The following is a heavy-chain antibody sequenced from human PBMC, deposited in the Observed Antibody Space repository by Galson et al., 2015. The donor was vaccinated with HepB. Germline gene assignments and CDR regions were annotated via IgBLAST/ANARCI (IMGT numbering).Heavy chain of an antibody. Sequence: PAQVNPTQTLTLTFTFSGFSLSTRAVAVGWLRQPPGKALEWLALIYWNDDKYYSPSLKSRLTITKDTSKNQVVLTMTNMDPVYTATYYCAHRRAAVPNSQNWFDPWGPGTLVTVSS. D-gene: IGHD6-13*01. V-gene: IGHV2-5*01. J-gene: IGHJ5*02. CDR2: IYWNDDK. CDR1: GFSLSTRAVA. CDR3: AHRRAAVPNSQNWFDP.